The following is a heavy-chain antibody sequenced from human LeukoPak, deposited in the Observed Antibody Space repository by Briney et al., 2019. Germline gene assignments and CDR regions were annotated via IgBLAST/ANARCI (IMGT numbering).Heavy chain of an antibody. Sequence: GGSLRLSCAASGFTVSSNYMSWVRQAPGKGLEWVSVIYSGGSTYYADSVKGRFTISRDNSKNTLYLQMNSLRAEDTAVYYCARRGTAMVHAFDIWGQGTMVTVPS. CDR1: GFTVSSNY. V-gene: IGHV3-53*01. D-gene: IGHD5-18*01. CDR2: IYSGGST. CDR3: ARRGTAMVHAFDI. J-gene: IGHJ3*02.